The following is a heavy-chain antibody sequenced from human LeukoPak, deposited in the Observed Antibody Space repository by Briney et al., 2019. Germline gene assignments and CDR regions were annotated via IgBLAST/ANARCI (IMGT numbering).Heavy chain of an antibody. V-gene: IGHV4-34*01. D-gene: IGHD6-6*01. CDR3: ARGAGGYSSSFLIYYYYGMDV. CDR1: GGSFSGYY. Sequence: SETLCLTCAVYGGSFSGYYWSWIRQPPGKGLEWIGEINHSGSTNYNPSLKSRVTISVDTSKNQFSLKLSSVTAADTAVYYCARGAGGYSSSFLIYYYYGMDVWGQGTTVTVSS. CDR2: INHSGST. J-gene: IGHJ6*02.